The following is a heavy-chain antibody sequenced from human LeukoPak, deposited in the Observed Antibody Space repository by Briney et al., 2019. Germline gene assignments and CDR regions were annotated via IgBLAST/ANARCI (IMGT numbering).Heavy chain of an antibody. CDR1: GGTFSSYA. J-gene: IGHJ5*02. Sequence: SVKVSCKASGGTFSSYAISWVRQAPGQGLEWMGRIIPILGIANYAQKFQGRVTITADKSTSTAYMELSSLRSDDTAVYYCARQARGSGSRNWFDPWGQGTLVTVSS. CDR3: ARQARGSGSRNWFDP. V-gene: IGHV1-69*04. D-gene: IGHD3-10*01. CDR2: IIPILGIA.